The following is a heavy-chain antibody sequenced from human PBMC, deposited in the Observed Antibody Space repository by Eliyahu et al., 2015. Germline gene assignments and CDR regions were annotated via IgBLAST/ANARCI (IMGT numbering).Heavy chain of an antibody. Sequence: QVQLVQSGAEAKMTGASVKVSCKASGYTFTDHYVHWVRQAPGQGLAWMGWINPNSGDTKSAQRFQGRVTMTRDTSISTVYLEVNRLRIDDTAVYFCARDGLWSNNWFDRWGQGTLVTVSS. V-gene: IGHV1-2*02. D-gene: IGHD3-3*01. J-gene: IGHJ5*02. CDR2: INPNSGDT. CDR1: GYTFTDHY. CDR3: ARDGLWSNNWFDR.